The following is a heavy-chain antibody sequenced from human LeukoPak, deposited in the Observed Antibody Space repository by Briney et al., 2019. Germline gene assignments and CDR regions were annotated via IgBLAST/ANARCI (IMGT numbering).Heavy chain of an antibody. CDR1: GHNFINYW. CDR2: IYPGDSDT. D-gene: IGHD6-19*01. V-gene: IGHV5-51*01. Sequence: GESLKISCKGSGHNFINYWIAWVRQMPGKGLEWMGIIYPGDSDTTYSPSFQSQVTISADKSISTAYLQWSSLKASDTAMYYCARHNQVAGYFDYWGQGTLVTVSS. CDR3: ARHNQVAGYFDY. J-gene: IGHJ4*02.